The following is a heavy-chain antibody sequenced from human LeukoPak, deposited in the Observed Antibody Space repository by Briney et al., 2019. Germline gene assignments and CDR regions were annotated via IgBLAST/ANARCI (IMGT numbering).Heavy chain of an antibody. D-gene: IGHD3-22*01. CDR1: GFTFSSYA. Sequence: GSLRLSCAASGFTFSSYAMSWVRQAPGKGLEWVSAISGSGGSTYYADSVKGRFTISRDNSKNTLYLQMNSLRAEDTAVYYCAKEKGYCYDSSGYYFDYWGQGTLVTVSS. CDR3: AKEKGYCYDSSGYYFDY. J-gene: IGHJ4*02. CDR2: ISGSGGST. V-gene: IGHV3-23*01.